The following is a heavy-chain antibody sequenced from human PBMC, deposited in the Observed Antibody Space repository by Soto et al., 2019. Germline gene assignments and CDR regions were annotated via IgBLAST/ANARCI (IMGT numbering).Heavy chain of an antibody. CDR1: GGSISSGSYY. CDR3: ARHVTERDYYDSRGPHKVRWFDT. D-gene: IGHD3-22*01. CDR2: IYYSGST. J-gene: IGHJ5*02. V-gene: IGHV4-39*01. Sequence: PSETLSLTCTVSGGSISSGSYYWGWIRQPPGKGLEWIGSIYYSGSTYYNPSLKSRVTISVDTSKNQFSLKLSSVTAADTAVYYCARHVTERDYYDSRGPHKVRWFDTWGQGTRVTVSS.